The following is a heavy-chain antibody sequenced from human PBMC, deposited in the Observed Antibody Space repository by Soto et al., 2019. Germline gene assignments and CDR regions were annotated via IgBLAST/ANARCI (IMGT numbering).Heavy chain of an antibody. CDR2: IYYSGST. CDR1: GGSISSYY. CDR3: ARDGCSGGSCFLGY. J-gene: IGHJ4*02. V-gene: IGHV4-59*01. D-gene: IGHD2-15*01. Sequence: SETLSLTCTVSGGSISSYYWSWIRQPPGKGLEWIGYIYYSGSTNYNPSLKSRVTISVDASKNQFSLKLSSVTAADTAMYYCARDGCSGGSCFLGYWGQGTLVTVSS.